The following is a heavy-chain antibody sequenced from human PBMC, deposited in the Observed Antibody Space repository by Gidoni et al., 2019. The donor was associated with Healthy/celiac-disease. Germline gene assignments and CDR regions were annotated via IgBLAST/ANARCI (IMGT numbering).Heavy chain of an antibody. V-gene: IGHV3-21*01. J-gene: IGHJ3*02. CDR2: ISSSSSYI. Sequence: EVQLVESGGGLVKPGGYLRLSCAASGFTFSSYSMNWVRQAPGKGLEWVSSISSSSSYIYYADSVKGRFTISRDNAKNSLYLQMNSLRAEDTAVYYCARDFHDAFDIWGQGTMVTVSS. CDR3: ARDFHDAFDI. CDR1: GFTFSSYS.